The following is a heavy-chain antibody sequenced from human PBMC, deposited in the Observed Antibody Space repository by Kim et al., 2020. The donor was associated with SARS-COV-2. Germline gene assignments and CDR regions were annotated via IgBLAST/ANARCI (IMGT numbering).Heavy chain of an antibody. V-gene: IGHV1-69*13. J-gene: IGHJ6*03. CDR2: IIPIFGTA. CDR1: GGTFSSYA. Sequence: SVKVSCKASGGTFSSYAISWVRQAPGQGLEWMGGIIPIFGTANYAQKFQGRVTITADESTSTAYMELSSLRSEDTAVYYCARDGMITFGGVIVKDYYYYMDVWGKGTTVTVSS. D-gene: IGHD3-16*02. CDR3: ARDGMITFGGVIVKDYYYYMDV.